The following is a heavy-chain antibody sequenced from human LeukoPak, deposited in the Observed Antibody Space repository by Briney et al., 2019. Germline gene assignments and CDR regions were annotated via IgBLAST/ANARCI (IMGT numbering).Heavy chain of an antibody. CDR2: VYYSGYT. J-gene: IGHJ5*02. Sequence: SETLSLTCTVAGGSINTYYWSWIRQPPGQGLEWIGCVYYSGYTSFNPSLQSRAAISVDTSKKQFSLKLSSVTAADTAVYYCARHSRTPLGAPRKFDPWGQGTLVTVSS. CDR1: GGSINTYY. CDR3: ARHSRTPLGAPRKFDP. V-gene: IGHV4-59*01. D-gene: IGHD2-2*01.